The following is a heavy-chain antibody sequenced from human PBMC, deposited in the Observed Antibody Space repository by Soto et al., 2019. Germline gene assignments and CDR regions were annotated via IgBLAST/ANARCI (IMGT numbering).Heavy chain of an antibody. CDR3: AKGYQYCSGGSCYSTYGMDV. V-gene: IGHV3-30*18. CDR2: ISYDGSNK. D-gene: IGHD2-15*01. J-gene: IGHJ6*02. Sequence: QVQLVESGGGVVQPGRSLRLSCAASGFTFSSYGMHWVRQAPGKGLEWVAVISYDGSNKYYADSVKGRFTISRDNSKNTLYPQMNSLRAEDTAVYYCAKGYQYCSGGSCYSTYGMDVWGQGTTVTVSS. CDR1: GFTFSSYG.